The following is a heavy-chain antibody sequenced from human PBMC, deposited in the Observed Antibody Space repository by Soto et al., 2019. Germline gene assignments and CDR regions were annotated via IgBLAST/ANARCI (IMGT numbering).Heavy chain of an antibody. CDR3: AKVRYSSPMGYYYGMDV. V-gene: IGHV1-69*13. Sequence: SVKVSCKASRVAFSKFIVTWVRQSPVRGLEWVGGIIPIFGTANYAQKFQGRVTITADESTSTSYLEVNNLRSEDTAVYYCAKVRYSSPMGYYYGMDVWGQGTTVTVSS. CDR2: IIPIFGTA. D-gene: IGHD6-19*01. CDR1: RVAFSKFI. J-gene: IGHJ6*02.